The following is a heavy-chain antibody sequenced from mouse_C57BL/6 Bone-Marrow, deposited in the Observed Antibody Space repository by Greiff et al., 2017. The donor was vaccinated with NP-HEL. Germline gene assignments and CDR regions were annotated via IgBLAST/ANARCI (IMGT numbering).Heavy chain of an antibody. CDR3: ASYYGSRETYAMDY. J-gene: IGHJ4*01. D-gene: IGHD1-1*01. CDR2: IYPGSGST. V-gene: IGHV1-55*01. Sequence: VKLQQPGAELVKPGASVKMSCKASGYTFTSYWITWVKQRPGQGLEWIGDIYPGSGSTNYNEKFKSKATLTVDTSSSTAYMQLSSLTSEDSAVYYCASYYGSRETYAMDYWGQGTSVTVSS. CDR1: GYTFTSYW.